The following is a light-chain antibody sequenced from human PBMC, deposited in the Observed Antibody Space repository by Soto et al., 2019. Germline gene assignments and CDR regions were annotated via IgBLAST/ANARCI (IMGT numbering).Light chain of an antibody. Sequence: SAVSATIGDRVTITCRASQTTNNYLNWYQVKPGKAPKLLIYAASTLQAGVPSRFTGSGSGTDFTLNTNSLRPHGFATDPRYQTHSLPPPFSRGTRLEIK. J-gene: IGKJ5*01. CDR1: QTTNNY. CDR2: AAS. CDR3: YQTHSLPPP. V-gene: IGKV1-39*01.